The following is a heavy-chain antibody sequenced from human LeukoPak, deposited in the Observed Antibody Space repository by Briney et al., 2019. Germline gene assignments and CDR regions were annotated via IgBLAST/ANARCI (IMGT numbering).Heavy chain of an antibody. D-gene: IGHD3-16*02. CDR2: ISSSSSYI. Sequence: GGSLRLSCAASGFTFSSYSMNWVRQAPGKGLEWVSSISSSSSYIYYADSVKGRFTISRDNAKNSLYLQMNSLRAEDTAVYYCAKAWWLSYYFDSWGQGTLVTASS. V-gene: IGHV3-21*01. CDR1: GFTFSSYS. J-gene: IGHJ4*02. CDR3: AKAWWLSYYFDS.